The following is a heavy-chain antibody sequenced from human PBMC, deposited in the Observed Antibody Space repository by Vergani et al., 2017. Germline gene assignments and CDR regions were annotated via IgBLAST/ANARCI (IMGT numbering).Heavy chain of an antibody. J-gene: IGHJ4*02. CDR2: INPSGGST. CDR1: GYTFTSYY. Sequence: QVQLVQSGAEVKKPGASVKVSCKASGYTFTSYYMHWVRQAPGQGLEWMGIINPSGGSTSYAQKFQGRVTMSRDNAKNSLDLQMNSLRVEDTAFYYCARETSQHFDHWGQGVRVSVSS. V-gene: IGHV1-46*01. CDR3: ARETSQHFDH.